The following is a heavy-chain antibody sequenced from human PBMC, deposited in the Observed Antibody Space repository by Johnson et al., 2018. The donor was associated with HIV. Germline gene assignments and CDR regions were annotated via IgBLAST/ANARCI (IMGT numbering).Heavy chain of an antibody. Sequence: QVQLVESGGGVVQPGRSLRLSCAASGFTFNNFAMHWVRQAPGKGLEWVAVISYDGSNKAFADSLKGRFTISRDNSKNTVYLQMNSLRVEDSAVYYCARACSDAFDIWGQGTMVTVSS. V-gene: IGHV3-30-3*01. CDR1: GFTFNNFA. D-gene: IGHD2-15*01. CDR2: ISYDGSNK. J-gene: IGHJ3*02. CDR3: ARACSDAFDI.